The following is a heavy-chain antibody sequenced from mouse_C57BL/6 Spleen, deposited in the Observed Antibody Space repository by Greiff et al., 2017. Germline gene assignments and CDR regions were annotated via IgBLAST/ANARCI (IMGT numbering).Heavy chain of an antibody. J-gene: IGHJ3*01. CDR1: GYTFTSYW. Sequence: QVHVKQPGAELVKPGASVKLSCKASGYTFTSYWMHWVKQRPGQGLEWIGMIHPNSGSTNYNEKFKSKDTLTVDKSSSTAYMQLSSLTSEDSAVYYCARGSSYWFAYWGQGTLVTVSA. D-gene: IGHD1-1*01. V-gene: IGHV1-64*01. CDR3: ARGSSYWFAY. CDR2: IHPNSGST.